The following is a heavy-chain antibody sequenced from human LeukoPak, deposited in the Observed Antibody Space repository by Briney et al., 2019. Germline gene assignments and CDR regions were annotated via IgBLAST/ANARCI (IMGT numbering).Heavy chain of an antibody. V-gene: IGHV3-30-3*01. CDR2: ISDDGSRQ. CDR1: GFTFSNYA. J-gene: IGHJ4*02. D-gene: IGHD3-10*01. CDR3: VKDRTGTYTLDY. Sequence: PGGSLRLSCAATGFTFSNYAIHWGRQAPGKRLEWVAFISDDGSRQHYADSVKGRFTISRDNSKNTLNLQMNSLRAEDTAVYYCVKDRTGTYTLDYWGQGTLVTVSS.